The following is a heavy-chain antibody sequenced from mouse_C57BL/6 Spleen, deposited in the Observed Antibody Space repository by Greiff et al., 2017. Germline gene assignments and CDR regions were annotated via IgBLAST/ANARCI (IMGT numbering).Heavy chain of an antibody. D-gene: IGHD2-1*01. CDR2: ISYTGST. Sequence: EVQLQQSGPGMVKPSQSLSLTCTVTGYSITSGYDWHWIRHFPGNKLEWMGYISYTGSTKYNPSLKSRISITHDTSKNHFFLKLNSVTTEDTATYYCAREGGYYGNPYFDYWGQGTTLTVSS. J-gene: IGHJ2*01. V-gene: IGHV3-1*01. CDR1: GYSITSGYD. CDR3: AREGGYYGNPYFDY.